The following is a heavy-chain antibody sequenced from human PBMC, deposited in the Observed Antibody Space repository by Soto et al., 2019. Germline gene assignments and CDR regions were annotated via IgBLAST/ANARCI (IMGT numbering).Heavy chain of an antibody. Sequence: ASVKVSCKASGYTFASYDINWVRQATGQGLEWMGWMNPNSGNTGYAQKFQGRVTMTRNTSISTAYMELSSLRSEDTAVYYCARAGSGYPFAHYYYYGMDVWGQGTTVTVS. CDR2: MNPNSGNT. D-gene: IGHD5-12*01. J-gene: IGHJ6*02. CDR3: ARAGSGYPFAHYYYYGMDV. V-gene: IGHV1-8*01. CDR1: GYTFASYD.